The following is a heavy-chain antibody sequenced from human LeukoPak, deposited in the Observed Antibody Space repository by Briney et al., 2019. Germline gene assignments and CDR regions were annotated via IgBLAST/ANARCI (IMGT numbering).Heavy chain of an antibody. CDR3: ASSHSSSWYSGLDY. D-gene: IGHD6-13*01. J-gene: IGHJ4*02. V-gene: IGHV1-69*05. CDR1: GGTFSSYA. Sequence: ASVKVSCKASGGTFSSYAISWVRQAPGQGLEWMGRIIPIFGTANYAQKFQGRATITTDESTSTAYMELSSLRSEDTAVYYCASSHSSSWYSGLDYWGQGTLVTVSS. CDR2: IIPIFGTA.